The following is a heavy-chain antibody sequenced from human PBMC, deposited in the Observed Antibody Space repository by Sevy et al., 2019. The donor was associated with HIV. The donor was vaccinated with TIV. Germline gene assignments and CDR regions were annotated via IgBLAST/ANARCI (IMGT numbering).Heavy chain of an antibody. CDR2: LKRKTDGGTR. V-gene: IGHV3-15*01. Sequence: EGSLRLSCAASGFIFSNAWMSWVRQAPGKGLEWVGRLKRKTDGGTRDYAAPVKGRFTISRDESKNTLYMQMNNLKTEDTAVYYCTTPRYYYGSGSFYWGQGTLVTVSS. CDR1: GFIFSNAW. J-gene: IGHJ4*02. CDR3: TTPRYYYGSGSFY. D-gene: IGHD3-10*01.